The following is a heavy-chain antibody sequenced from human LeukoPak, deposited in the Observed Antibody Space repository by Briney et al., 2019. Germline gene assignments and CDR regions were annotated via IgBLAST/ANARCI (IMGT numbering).Heavy chain of an antibody. CDR2: INAGNGNT. D-gene: IGHD5-18*01. Sequence: ASVKVSCKASGYTFTRYAMHWVRQAPGQRLEWMGWINAGNGNTKYSQKFQGRVTITRDTSASTAYMELSSLRSEDTAVYYCARDREYSYSFDYWGQGTLVTVSS. CDR1: GYTFTRYA. CDR3: ARDREYSYSFDY. J-gene: IGHJ4*02. V-gene: IGHV1-3*01.